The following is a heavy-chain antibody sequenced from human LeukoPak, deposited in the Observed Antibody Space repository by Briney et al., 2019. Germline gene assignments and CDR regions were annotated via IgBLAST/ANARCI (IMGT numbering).Heavy chain of an antibody. J-gene: IGHJ2*01. CDR2: IYHSGST. CDR3: ARVNYYDSSGYSGYFDL. V-gene: IGHV4-30-2*01. Sequence: PSETLSLTCAVSGGSISSGGYSWSWIRQPPGKGLEWIGYIYHSGSTYYDPSLKSRVTISVDRSKNQFSLKLSSVTAADTAVCYCARVNYYDSSGYSGYFDLWGRGTLVTVSS. D-gene: IGHD3-22*01. CDR1: GGSISSGGYS.